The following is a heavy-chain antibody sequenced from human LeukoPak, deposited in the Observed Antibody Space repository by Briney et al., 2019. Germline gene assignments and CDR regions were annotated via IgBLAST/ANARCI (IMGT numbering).Heavy chain of an antibody. D-gene: IGHD6-13*01. CDR1: GGSISSYY. CDR3: ARLELVVAAGNPEYFQH. CDR2: IYTSGST. V-gene: IGHV4-4*07. Sequence: SETLSLTCTVSGGSISSYYWSWIRQPAGKGLEWIGRIYTSGSTNYNPSLKSRVTMSVDTSKNQFSLKLSSVTAADTAVYYCARLELVVAAGNPEYFQHWGQGTLVTVSS. J-gene: IGHJ1*01.